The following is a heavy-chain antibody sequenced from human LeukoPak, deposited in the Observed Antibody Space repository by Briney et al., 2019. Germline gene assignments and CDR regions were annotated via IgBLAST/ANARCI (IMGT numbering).Heavy chain of an antibody. CDR1: GFTFSDHY. J-gene: IGHJ3*02. Sequence: GGSLRLSCAASGFTFSDHYMSWIRQAPGKGLQWVSCISSTYGTTYYADSVKGRFTISRDNAKNSLYPQMNSLRAEDTAIYYCVREGIVTGFPPDIWGQGTVVTVSS. D-gene: IGHD3-9*01. CDR3: VREGIVTGFPPDI. V-gene: IGHV3-11*01. CDR2: ISSTYGTT.